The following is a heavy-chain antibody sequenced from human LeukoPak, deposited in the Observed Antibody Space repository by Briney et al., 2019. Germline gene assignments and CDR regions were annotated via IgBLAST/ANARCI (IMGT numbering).Heavy chain of an antibody. CDR2: INPKSGGT. Sequence: ASVKVSCKASGYTFTDYSMNWVRQAPGQGLEWMGWINPKSGGTVYAQKFQGRVTMTRDTSSSTAYMELSSLRSEDTAVYYCARGRRWLQFYDYWGQGTLVTVSS. D-gene: IGHD5-24*01. CDR3: ARGRRWLQFYDY. CDR1: GYTFTDYS. J-gene: IGHJ4*02. V-gene: IGHV1-2*02.